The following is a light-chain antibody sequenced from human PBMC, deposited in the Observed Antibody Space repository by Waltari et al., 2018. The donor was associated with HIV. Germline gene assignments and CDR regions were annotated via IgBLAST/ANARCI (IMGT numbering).Light chain of an antibody. CDR3: SSYTTSSTLV. J-gene: IGLJ3*02. CDR1: SSDVGGYNY. Sequence: QSALTQPASVSGSPGQSITISCTGTSSDVGGYNYVSWFQQHPGKAPKRMIYEVSNRPSGVSNRFSGSKSGNTASLTISGLQAEDEADYYCSSYTTSSTLVFGGGTKLTV. CDR2: EVS. V-gene: IGLV2-14*01.